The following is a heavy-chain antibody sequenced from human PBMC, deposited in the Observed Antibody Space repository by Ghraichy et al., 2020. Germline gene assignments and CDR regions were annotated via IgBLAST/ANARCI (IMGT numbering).Heavy chain of an antibody. CDR1: GFTFSSYA. D-gene: IGHD3-16*01. Sequence: GGSLRLSCAASGFTFSSYAMSWVRQAPGKGLEWVSAISGSGGSTYYADSVKGRFTISRDNSKNTLYLQMNSLRAEDTAVYYCAKDKTYDYIWGSPFDYWGQGTLVTVSS. J-gene: IGHJ4*02. V-gene: IGHV3-23*01. CDR2: ISGSGGST. CDR3: AKDKTYDYIWGSPFDY.